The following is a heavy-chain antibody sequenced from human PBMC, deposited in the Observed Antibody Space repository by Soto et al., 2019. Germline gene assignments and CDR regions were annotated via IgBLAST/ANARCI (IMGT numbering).Heavy chain of an antibody. V-gene: IGHV1-69*13. Sequence: SVKVSCKASGGTFSSYAISWVRQAPGQGLEWMGGIIPIFGTANYAQKFQGRVTVTADESTSTAYMELSSLRSEDTAVYYCARSTFNGYYFDYWGQGTLVTVSS. CDR2: IIPIFGTA. CDR3: ARSTFNGYYFDY. J-gene: IGHJ4*02. CDR1: GGTFSSYA. D-gene: IGHD3-16*01.